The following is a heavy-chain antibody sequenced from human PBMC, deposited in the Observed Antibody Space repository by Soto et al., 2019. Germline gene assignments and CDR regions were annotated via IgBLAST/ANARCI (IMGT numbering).Heavy chain of an antibody. Sequence: EVQLVESGGGLVQPGRSLRLSCAASGFTFDDYAMHWVRQAPGKGLEWVSGISRNGGIIGYADSVKGRFTISRDNAKSSLYLQMNSLRAEDTALYYCAKDPKYYYYYGMDVWGQGTTVTVSS. CDR2: ISRNGGII. J-gene: IGHJ6*02. V-gene: IGHV3-9*01. CDR1: GFTFDDYA. CDR3: AKDPKYYYYYGMDV.